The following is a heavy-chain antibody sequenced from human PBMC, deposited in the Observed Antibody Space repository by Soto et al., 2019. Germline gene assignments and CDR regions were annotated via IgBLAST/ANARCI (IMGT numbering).Heavy chain of an antibody. CDR2: IYYSGNT. CDR3: ARDRLMATAGTARHYFGLDV. Sequence: SETLSLTCTVSGGSVRSGGYYWSWVRQNPRRGLEWIGNIYYSGNTYYNPSLKSRLTISVDTSKNQFSLNLSSVTAADTAVYYCARDRLMATAGTARHYFGLDVWGQGTTVTVS. V-gene: IGHV4-31*03. D-gene: IGHD5-18*01. CDR1: GGSVRSGGYY. J-gene: IGHJ6*02.